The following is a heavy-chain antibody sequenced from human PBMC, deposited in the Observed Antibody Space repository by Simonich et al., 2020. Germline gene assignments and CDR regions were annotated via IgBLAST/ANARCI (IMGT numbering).Heavy chain of an antibody. CDR3: ARWAYSSSYFDY. D-gene: IGHD6-6*01. Sequence: QLQLQESGPGLVKPSETLSLTCTVSGGSISSSSYYWGWIRQPPGKGLEWIGSIYYSGSPYYNPPLKSRVTISVDTSKNQFSLKLSSVTAADTAVYYCARWAYSSSYFDYWGQGTLVTVSS. CDR2: IYYSGSP. J-gene: IGHJ4*02. CDR1: GGSISSSSYY. V-gene: IGHV4-39*01.